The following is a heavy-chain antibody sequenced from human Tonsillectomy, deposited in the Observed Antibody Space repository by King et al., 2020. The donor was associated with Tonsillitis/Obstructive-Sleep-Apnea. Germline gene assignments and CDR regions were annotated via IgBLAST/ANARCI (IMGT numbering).Heavy chain of an antibody. V-gene: IGHV3-7*04. Sequence: VQLVESGGGLVQPGGSLRLSCAASGVTFSSSWMSWVRQAPGKGLEWGANIHQDGSEKYYVDYGKGRFTISRDNAKNSLYLQMNSLRAEDTAVYYCARDGGTTVTREPYFDYWGQGTLVTVSS. J-gene: IGHJ4*02. CDR3: ARDGGTTVTREPYFDY. CDR1: GVTFSSSW. CDR2: IHQDGSEK. D-gene: IGHD4-17*01.